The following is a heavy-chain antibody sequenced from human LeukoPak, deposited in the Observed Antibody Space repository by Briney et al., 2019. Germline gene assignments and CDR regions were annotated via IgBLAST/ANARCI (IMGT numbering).Heavy chain of an antibody. D-gene: IGHD4-23*01. J-gene: IGHJ5*02. V-gene: IGHV1-2*04. CDR2: INPNSGGT. Sequence: ASEKVSCKASGYTFTGYYMHWVRQAPGQGLEWMGWINPNSGGTNYAQKFQGWVTMTRDTSISTAYMELSRLRSDDTAVYYCASRVYDYGGFDPWGQGTLVTVSS. CDR1: GYTFTGYY. CDR3: ASRVYDYGGFDP.